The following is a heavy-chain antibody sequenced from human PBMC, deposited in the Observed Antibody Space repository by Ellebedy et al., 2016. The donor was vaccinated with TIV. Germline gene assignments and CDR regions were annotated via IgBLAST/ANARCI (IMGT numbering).Heavy chain of an antibody. D-gene: IGHD3-10*01. CDR2: ISGSGVTT. CDR3: ARLRYFGSGSYSDY. Sequence: GESLKISCADSGFTFNTYAMSWVRQAPGKGLEWVSHISGSGVTTYYTDSVKGRFTISRDNSKNTLYLQMNSLRAGDTAIYYCARLRYFGSGSYSDYWGQGTLVTVSS. J-gene: IGHJ4*02. CDR1: GFTFNTYA. V-gene: IGHV3-23*01.